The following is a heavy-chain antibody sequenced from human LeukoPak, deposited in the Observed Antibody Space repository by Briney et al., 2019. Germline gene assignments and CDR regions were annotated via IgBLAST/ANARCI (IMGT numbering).Heavy chain of an antibody. J-gene: IGHJ4*02. CDR3: TTHGSDWYYYDSSGYFDFAY. CDR1: GFTFSSYD. V-gene: IGHV3-13*01. Sequence: GGSLRLSCAASGFTFSSYDMHWVRQATGKGLEWVSAIGTAGDTYYPGSVKGRFTISRENARNPLYLQMNSLRAGDTAVYYCTTHGSDWYYYDSSGYFDFAYWGQGTLVTVSS. D-gene: IGHD3-22*01. CDR2: IGTAGDT.